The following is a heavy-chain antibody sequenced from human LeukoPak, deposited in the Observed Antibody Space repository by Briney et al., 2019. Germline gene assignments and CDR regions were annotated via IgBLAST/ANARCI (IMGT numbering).Heavy chain of an antibody. CDR2: INWTGGST. CDR1: GFIFDDYG. V-gene: IGHV3-20*04. Sequence: PGGSLRLSCAASGFIFDDYGMSWVRQAPGKGLEWVSGINWTGGSTAYADSVKGRFTISRDNAKNSLYLQMNSLRAEDTAVYYCARETYSGSYNYWGQGTLVTVSS. CDR3: ARETYSGSYNY. D-gene: IGHD1-26*01. J-gene: IGHJ4*02.